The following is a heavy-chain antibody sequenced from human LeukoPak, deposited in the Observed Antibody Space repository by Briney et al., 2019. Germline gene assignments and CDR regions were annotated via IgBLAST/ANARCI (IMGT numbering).Heavy chain of an antibody. CDR3: ARRAGAYSHPYDY. V-gene: IGHV3-53*01. J-gene: IGHJ4*02. D-gene: IGHD4/OR15-4a*01. Sequence: PGGSLRLSCTVSGFTVSSNSMSWVRQAPGKGLEWVSFIYSDNTHYSDSVKGRFTISRDNSKNTLYLQMNSLRAEDTAVYYCARRAGAYSHPYDYWGQGPWSPSP. CDR2: IYSDNT. CDR1: GFTVSSNS.